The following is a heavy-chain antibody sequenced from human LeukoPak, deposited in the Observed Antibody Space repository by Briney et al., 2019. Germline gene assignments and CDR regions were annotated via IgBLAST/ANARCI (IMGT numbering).Heavy chain of an antibody. J-gene: IGHJ4*02. D-gene: IGHD3-10*01. CDR2: IKEDGREK. CDR1: GFTFSSSW. CDR3: ARGGRPDY. V-gene: IGHV3-7*01. Sequence: GGSLRLSCATSGFTFSSSWMSWVRQAHGKGLECVANIKEDGREKYYVDSVKGRFTISRDNAKNSLYLQMSSLRAEDTAVYYCARGGRPDYWGQGTLVTVSS.